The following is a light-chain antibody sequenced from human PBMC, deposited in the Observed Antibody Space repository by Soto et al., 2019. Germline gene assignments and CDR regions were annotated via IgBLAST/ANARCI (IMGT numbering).Light chain of an antibody. J-gene: IGLJ3*02. CDR1: SSDVGAYIY. Sequence: QSALTQPRSVSGSPGQSVTISCTGTSSDVGAYIYVSWYQQYPAKAPKVMIYDVGRRPSGVPDRFSGSRSGNTASLTISGLQSEDEGDYYCSAYTARSTLVFGGGTKLTVL. CDR3: SAYTARSTLV. V-gene: IGLV2-11*01. CDR2: DVG.